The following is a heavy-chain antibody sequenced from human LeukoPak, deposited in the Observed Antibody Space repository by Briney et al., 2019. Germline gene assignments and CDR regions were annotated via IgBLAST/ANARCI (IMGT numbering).Heavy chain of an antibody. Sequence: ASVKVSCKVSGYTLTELSMHWVRQAPGKGLEWMGGFDPEDGETIYAQKFQGRVTMTEDTSTDTAYMELSSLRSEDTAVYYCATSCSSTSCYGGVDYWGQGTLVTVSS. V-gene: IGHV1-24*01. J-gene: IGHJ4*02. CDR3: ATSCSSTSCYGGVDY. CDR1: GYTLTELS. CDR2: FDPEDGET. D-gene: IGHD2-2*01.